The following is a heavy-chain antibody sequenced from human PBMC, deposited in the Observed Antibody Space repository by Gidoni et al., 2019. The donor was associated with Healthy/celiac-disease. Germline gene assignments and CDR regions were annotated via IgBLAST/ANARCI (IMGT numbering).Heavy chain of an antibody. V-gene: IGHV1-18*01. J-gene: IGHJ6*02. CDR3: AKYAPDGVTHHYYYYYGMDV. CDR2: ISAYNGNT. Sequence: QVQLVQSGAEVKKPGASVKVSCKASGYTFTSYGISWVRQAPGQGLEWMGWISAYNGNTNYAQKLQGRVTMTTDTSTSTAYMELRSLRSDDTAVYYCAKYAPDGVTHHYYYYYGMDVWGQGTTVTVSS. CDR1: GYTFTSYG. D-gene: IGHD4-4*01.